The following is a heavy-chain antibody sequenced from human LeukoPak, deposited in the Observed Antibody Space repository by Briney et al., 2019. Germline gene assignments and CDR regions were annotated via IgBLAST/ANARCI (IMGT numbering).Heavy chain of an antibody. V-gene: IGHV3-21*01. CDR3: ARDRENSYSSSWYGYYYYYGMDV. D-gene: IGHD6-13*01. CDR1: GFTFSSYS. CDR2: ISSSSSYI. J-gene: IGHJ6*02. Sequence: PGGSLRLSCAASGFTFSSYSMNWVRQAPGKGLEWVSSISSSSSYIYYADSVKGRFTISRDNAKNSLYLQMNSLRAEDTAVYYCARDRENSYSSSWYGYYYYYGMDVWGQGTTVTVSS.